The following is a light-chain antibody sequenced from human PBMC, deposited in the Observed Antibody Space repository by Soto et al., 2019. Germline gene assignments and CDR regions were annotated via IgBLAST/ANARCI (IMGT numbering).Light chain of an antibody. V-gene: IGKV3-20*01. CDR2: GAS. CDR1: QSVSSN. Sequence: EIVLTQSPGTLYFYPGERATLSCRASQSVSSNLAWYQQQPGQAPRLRIYGASSRATGIPDRFSGSGSGTDFTLTISRLEPEDFAVYYCQQYGSSLFFGQGTRMEIK. J-gene: IGKJ5*01. CDR3: QQYGSSLF.